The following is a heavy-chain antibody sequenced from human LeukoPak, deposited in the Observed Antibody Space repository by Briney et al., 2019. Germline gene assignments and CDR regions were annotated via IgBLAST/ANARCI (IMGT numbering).Heavy chain of an antibody. CDR2: IYYSGST. D-gene: IGHD6-19*01. Sequence: SETLSLTCTVSGGSMRSHYWSWIRQPPGKGLEWIGYIYYSGSTNYNPSLKSRVTISVDTSKNQFSLKLSSVTAADTAMYYCARGGWYRDYWGQGTLVTVSS. V-gene: IGHV4-59*08. J-gene: IGHJ4*02. CDR3: ARGGWYRDY. CDR1: GGSMRSHY.